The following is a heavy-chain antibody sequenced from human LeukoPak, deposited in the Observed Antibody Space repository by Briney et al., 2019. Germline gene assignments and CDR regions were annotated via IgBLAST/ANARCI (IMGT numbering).Heavy chain of an antibody. CDR3: ARMAVAGAFDI. Sequence: SETLSLTCTVSGGSISSYYWSWIRQPPGKGLEWIGYIYYSGSTNYNPSLKSRVTISVDTSKNQFSLKLGSVTAADTAVYYCARMAVAGAFDIWGQGTMVTVSS. CDR1: GGSISSYY. CDR2: IYYSGST. V-gene: IGHV4-59*01. D-gene: IGHD6-19*01. J-gene: IGHJ3*02.